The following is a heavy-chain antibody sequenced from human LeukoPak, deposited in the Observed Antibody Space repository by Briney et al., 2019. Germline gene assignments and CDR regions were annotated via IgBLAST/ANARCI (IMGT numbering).Heavy chain of an antibody. V-gene: IGHV3-30*02. D-gene: IGHD3-9*01. CDR1: GFTFSSYG. CDR3: AKLGDILTGYPYYFDC. J-gene: IGHJ4*02. Sequence: AGGSLRLSCAASGFTFSSYGMHWVRQAPGKGLEWVAFIRYDGSNTYYADSVKGRFTISRDNSKNTLYLQMNSLRAEDTAVYYCAKLGDILTGYPYYFDCWGQGTLVTVSS. CDR2: IRYDGSNT.